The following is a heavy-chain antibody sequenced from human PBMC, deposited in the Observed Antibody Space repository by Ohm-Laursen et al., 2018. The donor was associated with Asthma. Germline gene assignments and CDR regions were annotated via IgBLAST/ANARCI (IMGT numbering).Heavy chain of an antibody. CDR3: AREYGDYVDRAFDI. J-gene: IGHJ3*02. Sequence: SVKVSCKASGYTFTGYYMHWVRQAPGQGLEWMGWINPNSGGTNYAQKFQGWVTMTRDTSISTAYMELSRLRSDDTAVYYCAREYGDYVDRAFDIWGQGTMVTVSS. D-gene: IGHD4-17*01. CDR2: INPNSGGT. V-gene: IGHV1-2*04. CDR1: GYTFTGYY.